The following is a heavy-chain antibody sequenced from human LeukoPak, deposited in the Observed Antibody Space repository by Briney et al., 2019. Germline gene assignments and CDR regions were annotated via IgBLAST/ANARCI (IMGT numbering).Heavy chain of an antibody. V-gene: IGHV3-11*01. CDR3: AGGVQGAGPFDY. CDR2: ISNSGTMI. CDR1: GFIFSDYY. D-gene: IGHD3-16*01. Sequence: PGGSLRLSCAASGFIFSDYYMSWIRQAPGKGLEWVSYISNSGTMIYYRDSVKGRFTVSRDNAKNSLYLQMNSLRAEDTAVYYCAGGVQGAGPFDYWGQGSLVTVSS. J-gene: IGHJ4*02.